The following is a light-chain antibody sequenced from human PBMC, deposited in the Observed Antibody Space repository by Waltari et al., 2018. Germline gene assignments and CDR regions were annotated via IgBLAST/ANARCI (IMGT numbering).Light chain of an antibody. CDR1: TSDAGGSTY. J-gene: IGLJ1*01. Sequence: QSALTPPPSASGSPGQSVAISCTGTTSDAGGSTYVYWSQPHPGKAPKLIIYEVSTRPSGVPDRFSGSKSGRTASLTVSGLQAEDEADYYCNSYAGSNNFVFGTGTKVTVL. V-gene: IGLV2-8*01. CDR2: EVS. CDR3: NSYAGSNNFV.